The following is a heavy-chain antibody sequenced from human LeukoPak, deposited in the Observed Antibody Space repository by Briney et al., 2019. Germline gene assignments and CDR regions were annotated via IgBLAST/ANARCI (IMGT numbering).Heavy chain of an antibody. J-gene: IGHJ4*02. D-gene: IGHD3-16*01. CDR2: IYHSGST. CDR1: GYSISSGYY. V-gene: IGHV4-38-2*02. Sequence: SETLSLTCTVSGYSISSGYYWGWIRQPPGKGLEWIGSIYHSGSTSYNPSLKSRVTISLDTSKNQFSLKLSSVTAADTAVYYCARVGGRTTDYWGQGTLVTVSS. CDR3: ARVGGRTTDY.